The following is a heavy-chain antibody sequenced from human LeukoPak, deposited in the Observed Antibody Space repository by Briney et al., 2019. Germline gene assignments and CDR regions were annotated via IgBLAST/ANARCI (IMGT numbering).Heavy chain of an antibody. J-gene: IGHJ4*02. CDR1: GYTFTGYY. CDR2: INPNSGGT. Sequence: GASVKVSCKPSGYTFTGYYMHWVRQAPGQGLEWMVWINPNSGGTNYAQKFQGRVTMTRDTSISTAYMELSRLRSDDTAVYYCAVKERGYSYETDYWGQGTLVTVSS. D-gene: IGHD5-18*01. V-gene: IGHV1-2*02. CDR3: AVKERGYSYETDY.